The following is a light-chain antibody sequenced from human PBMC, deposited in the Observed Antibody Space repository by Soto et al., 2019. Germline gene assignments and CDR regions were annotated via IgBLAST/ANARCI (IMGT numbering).Light chain of an antibody. CDR1: SSNIGSNY. CDR2: RNN. V-gene: IGLV1-47*01. CDR3: CSYAGSYTFGV. J-gene: IGLJ3*02. Sequence: QSVLTQPPSASGTPGQRVTISCSGSSSNIGSNYVYWYQQLPGTAPKLLIYRNNQRPSGVPDRFSGSKSGNTASLTISGLQAEDEADYYCCSYAGSYTFGVFGGGTKLTVL.